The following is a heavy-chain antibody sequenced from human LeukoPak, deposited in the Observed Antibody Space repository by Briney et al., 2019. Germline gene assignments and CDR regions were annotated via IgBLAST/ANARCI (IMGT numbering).Heavy chain of an antibody. CDR1: GFNFNTYD. J-gene: IGHJ4*02. CDR2: ISYDARIK. CDR3: ATEYYDFLTTKYWGGYDY. V-gene: IGHV3-30-3*01. D-gene: IGHD3-9*01. Sequence: GGSLRLSCAASGFNFNTYDMHRVRQAPGKGLEWAAVISYDARIKYYADSVKGRFTISRDNSENTLYLQMNSLGAEDTVLYYCATEYYDFLTTKYWGGYDYWGQGTLVIVSS.